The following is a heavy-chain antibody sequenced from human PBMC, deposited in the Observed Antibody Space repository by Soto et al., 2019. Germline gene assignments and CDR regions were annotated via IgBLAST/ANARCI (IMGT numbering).Heavy chain of an antibody. CDR2: IYWDVDK. J-gene: IGHJ4*02. V-gene: IGHV2-5*02. D-gene: IGHD6-19*01. Sequence: QITLKESGPTLVKPTQTLTLTCTFSGFSLSSTRMAVGWIRQPPGKALEWLALIYWDVDKRYSPFLKSRLTITKDTSKNQVVHTMSNMDPVDTARYYCAHIVVAGLGYYFDYWGQGTLVTVSS. CDR1: GFSLSSTRMA. CDR3: AHIVVAGLGYYFDY.